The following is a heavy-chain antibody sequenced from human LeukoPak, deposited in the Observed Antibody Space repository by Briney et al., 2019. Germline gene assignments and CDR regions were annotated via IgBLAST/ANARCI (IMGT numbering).Heavy chain of an antibody. CDR1: GGSISSSNW. Sequence: PSETLSLTCAVSGGSISSSNWWSWVRQPPGKGLEWIGEIYHSGSTNYNPSLKSRVTISVDKSKNQFSLKLSSVTAADTAVYYCARSPSSGRAVFDIWGQGTMVTVSS. V-gene: IGHV4-4*02. J-gene: IGHJ3*02. CDR2: IYHSGST. D-gene: IGHD5-12*01. CDR3: ARSPSSGRAVFDI.